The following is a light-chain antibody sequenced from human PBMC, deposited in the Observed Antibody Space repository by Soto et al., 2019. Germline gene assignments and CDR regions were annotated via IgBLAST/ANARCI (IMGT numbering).Light chain of an antibody. CDR1: QSVDIY. J-gene: IGKJ4*01. CDR2: DAS. Sequence: EIVLTQSPATLSLSPGESATLSCRASQSVDIYLAWYQQKPGLAPRLLIYDASNRATGIPARFSGSGSGTDFTLTISNLEPEDFAVYYCQQRSNWVTFGGGTKVEIK. CDR3: QQRSNWVT. V-gene: IGKV3-11*01.